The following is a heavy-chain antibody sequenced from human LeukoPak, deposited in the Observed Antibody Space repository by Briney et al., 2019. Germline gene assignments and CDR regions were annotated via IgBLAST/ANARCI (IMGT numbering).Heavy chain of an antibody. CDR2: ISSSSSYI. J-gene: IGHJ6*03. CDR3: ARRIGSGYYYYMDV. D-gene: IGHD3-10*01. V-gene: IGHV3-21*01. Sequence: GGSLRLSCAASGFTFSSYSMNWVRQAPGKGLEWVSSISSSSSYIYYADSVKGRFTISRDNAKNSLYLQMNSLRAEDTAVYYCARRIGSGYYYYMDVWGKGTTVTVSS. CDR1: GFTFSSYS.